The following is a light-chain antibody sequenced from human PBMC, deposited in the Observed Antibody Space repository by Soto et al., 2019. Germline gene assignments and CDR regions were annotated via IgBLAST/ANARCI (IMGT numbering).Light chain of an antibody. CDR3: QQYYSTPRT. V-gene: IGKV4-1*01. CDR2: WAS. Sequence: DIVMTQSPDSLAVSLGERATINCKSSQSVLYSSNNKNYLAWYQQKPGQPPKLLIYWASTRESGVPDRLSGSGFGTDFTLTISSLQAEDVAVYYCQQYYSTPRTFGQGTKVEIK. J-gene: IGKJ1*01. CDR1: QSVLYSSNNKNY.